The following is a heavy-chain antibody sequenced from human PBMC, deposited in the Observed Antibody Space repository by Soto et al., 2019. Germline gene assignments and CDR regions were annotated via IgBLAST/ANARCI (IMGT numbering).Heavy chain of an antibody. V-gene: IGHV4-59*08. J-gene: IGHJ5*02. CDR1: GGSISSYY. D-gene: IGHD3-10*01. Sequence: PSETLSLTCTVSGGSISSYYWSWIRQPPGKGLEWIGHIYYSGSTNYNPSLKNRVTISVDTSKNQFSLKLSSVTAADTAVYYCARQRGSGSYYSYFDPWGQGTLVTVS. CDR2: IYYSGST. CDR3: ARQRGSGSYYSYFDP.